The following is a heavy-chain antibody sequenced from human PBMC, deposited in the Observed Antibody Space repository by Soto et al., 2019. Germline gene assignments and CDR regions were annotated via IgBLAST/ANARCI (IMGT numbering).Heavy chain of an antibody. CDR2: MYSGGST. CDR1: GXTLSNNY. CDR3: ARDPGHGLDV. J-gene: IGHJ6*02. V-gene: IGHV3-53*01. Sequence: GSLRLSCAASGXTLSNNYMSWVRQPPGKGLEWVSVMYSGGSTYYADSVKGRFTISRDNSKNTLYLQMNSLRAEDTAVYYCARDPGHGLDVWGQGTTATVSS. D-gene: IGHD1-1*01.